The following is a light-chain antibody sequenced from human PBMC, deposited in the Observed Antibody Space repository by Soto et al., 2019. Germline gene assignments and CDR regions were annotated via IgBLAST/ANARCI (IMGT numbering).Light chain of an antibody. Sequence: EILMTQSPATLSVSPGERVILSCRASQSVGSTLAWYQQKPGQAPRLLIRGASTRATGVPARFSGSGSGTESPLTNSSRQSKIFAVYYCQKYSTSLTSGGGP. CDR3: QKYSTSLT. J-gene: IGKJ4*02. CDR2: GAS. V-gene: IGKV3-15*01. CDR1: QSVGST.